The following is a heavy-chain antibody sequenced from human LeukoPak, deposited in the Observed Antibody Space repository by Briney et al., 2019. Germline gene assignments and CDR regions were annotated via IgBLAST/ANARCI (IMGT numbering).Heavy chain of an antibody. Sequence: ASVKVSCKASGYTFTSYYMHWVRQAPGQGLEWMGIINPSGGSTSCAQKFQGRVTMTRNTSISTAYMELSSLRSEDTAVYYCARVVVGTEGFDYWGQGTLVTVSS. CDR1: GYTFTSYY. D-gene: IGHD3-22*01. CDR2: INPSGGST. V-gene: IGHV1-46*01. CDR3: ARVVVGTEGFDY. J-gene: IGHJ4*02.